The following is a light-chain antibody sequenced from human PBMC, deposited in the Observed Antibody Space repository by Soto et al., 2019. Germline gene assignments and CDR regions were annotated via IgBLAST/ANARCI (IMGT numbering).Light chain of an antibody. CDR3: SSYTSSSTVL. CDR2: EVS. Sequence: QSVLTQPASVSGSPGQSITISCTGTSSDVGGYNYISWYQQHPGKAPKLMIYEVSNRPSGVSNRVSGSKSGNTASLTISGLQAEDEADYYCSSYTSSSTVLFGGGTKLTVL. J-gene: IGLJ3*02. V-gene: IGLV2-14*01. CDR1: SSDVGGYNY.